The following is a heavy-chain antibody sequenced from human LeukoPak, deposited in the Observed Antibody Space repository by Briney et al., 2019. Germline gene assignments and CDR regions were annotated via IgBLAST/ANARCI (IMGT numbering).Heavy chain of an antibody. CDR2: LNVADNVE. V-gene: IGHV3-48*03. Sequence: GGSLRLSCAASGFTLTASEMNWVRQAPGKGPEWVAHLNVADNVEYYNDSVRGRFTMSRDNAKDLLYLHLNGLRDEDTAVYYCARDTVNGPFVINLDLWGQGILVTVSS. CDR3: ARDTVNGPFVINLDL. D-gene: IGHD2-8*01. J-gene: IGHJ5*02. CDR1: GFTLTASE.